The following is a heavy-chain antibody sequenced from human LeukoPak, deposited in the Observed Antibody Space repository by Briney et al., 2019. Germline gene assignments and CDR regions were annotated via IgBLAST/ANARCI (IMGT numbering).Heavy chain of an antibody. CDR3: ARAEQWLDAADY. CDR2: IYSGGST. V-gene: IGHV3-53*01. Sequence: PGGSLRLSCAASGFTFSSYSMNWVRQAPGKGLEWVSVIYSGGSTYYADSVKGRFTISRDNSKNTLYLQMNSLRAEDTAVYYCARAEQWLDAADYWGQGTLVTVSS. J-gene: IGHJ4*02. D-gene: IGHD6-19*01. CDR1: GFTFSSYS.